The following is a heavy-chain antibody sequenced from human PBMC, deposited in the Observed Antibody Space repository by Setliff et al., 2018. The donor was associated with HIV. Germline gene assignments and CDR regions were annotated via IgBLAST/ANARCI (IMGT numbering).Heavy chain of an antibody. J-gene: IGHJ3*02. V-gene: IGHV1-18*01. Sequence: ASVKVSCKASGYTFTSYGISWVRQAPGQGLEWVGWINPNNGNTKYAQNFQGRVSMTTTDTSTTTAYMELRSLTSDDTAVYYCARGGGPVDAFDIWGQGTMVTVSS. D-gene: IGHD3-10*01. CDR2: INPNNGNT. CDR1: GYTFTSYG. CDR3: ARGGGPVDAFDI.